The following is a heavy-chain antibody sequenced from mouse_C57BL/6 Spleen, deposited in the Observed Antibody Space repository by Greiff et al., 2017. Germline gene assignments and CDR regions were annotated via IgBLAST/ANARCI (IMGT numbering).Heavy chain of an antibody. Sequence: VQLQQSGAELMKPGASVKLSCKATGYTFTGYWIEWVKQRPGHGLEWIGEILPGSGSTNYNEKFKGKATFTADTSSNTAYMQLSSLTTEDSAIYYCARGGYDYDGDYYAMDYWGQGTSVTVSS. D-gene: IGHD2-4*01. CDR2: ILPGSGST. J-gene: IGHJ4*01. V-gene: IGHV1-9*01. CDR1: GYTFTGYW. CDR3: ARGGYDYDGDYYAMDY.